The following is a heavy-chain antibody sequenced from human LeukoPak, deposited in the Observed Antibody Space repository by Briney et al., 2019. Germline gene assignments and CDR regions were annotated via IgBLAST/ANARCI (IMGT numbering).Heavy chain of an antibody. J-gene: IGHJ6*02. D-gene: IGHD4-17*01. CDR1: GFTFSGSA. Sequence: PGGSLRLSCAASGFTFSGSAMHWVRQAPGKGLEWVAVISYDGSNKYYADSVKGRFTISRDNSKNTLYLQMNSLRAEDTAVYYCARDMYGDYEDFYYGMDVWGQGTTVTVSS. V-gene: IGHV3-30*04. CDR2: ISYDGSNK. CDR3: ARDMYGDYEDFYYGMDV.